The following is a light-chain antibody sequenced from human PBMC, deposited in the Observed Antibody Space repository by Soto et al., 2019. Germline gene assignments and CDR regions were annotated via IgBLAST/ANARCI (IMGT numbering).Light chain of an antibody. V-gene: IGKV1-39*01. CDR1: QSISSY. CDR2: AAS. J-gene: IGKJ2*02. CDR3: QQSCSTLWT. Sequence: DIQMTQSPSSLSSSLGDRVTITCRASQSISSYLNWYQQKPGKAPKLLIYAASSLQSGVPSRFSGSGSGTDFTLTISSLQPEDFATYYCQQSCSTLWTFGQGTKVEIK.